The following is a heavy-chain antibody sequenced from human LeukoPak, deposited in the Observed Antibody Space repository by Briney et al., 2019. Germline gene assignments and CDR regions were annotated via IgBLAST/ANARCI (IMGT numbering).Heavy chain of an antibody. CDR2: IIPIFGTA. CDR3: ARGDGGEQQLVLGY. CDR1: GDTFSSYA. J-gene: IGHJ4*02. V-gene: IGHV1-69*13. Sequence: SVKVSCKASGDTFSSYAISWVRQAPGQGLEWMGGIIPIFGTANYAQKFQGRVTITADESTSIAYMELSSLRSEDTAVYYCARGDGGEQQLVLGYWGQGTLVTVSS. D-gene: IGHD6-13*01.